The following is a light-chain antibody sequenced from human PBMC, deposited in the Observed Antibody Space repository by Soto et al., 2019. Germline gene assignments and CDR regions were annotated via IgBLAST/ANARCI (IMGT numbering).Light chain of an antibody. CDR1: QSVTSSY. CDR2: GAS. Sequence: IGVSDSPGTLSLSQGERATLSCRASQSVTSSYLAWWQQKPGQAPRLLIYGASSRATGIPDRFSGSGSGTDFTLTISRLEPEDSAVYFCQQYGSSPTTFGQGTKVAIK. CDR3: QQYGSSPTT. J-gene: IGKJ1*01. V-gene: IGKV3-20*01.